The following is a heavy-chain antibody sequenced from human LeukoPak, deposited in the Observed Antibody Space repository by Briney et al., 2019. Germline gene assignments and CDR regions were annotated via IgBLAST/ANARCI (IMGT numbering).Heavy chain of an antibody. CDR3: AVDMRGRRRAFDI. J-gene: IGHJ3*02. V-gene: IGHV1-69*02. Sequence: GASVKVSCKASGGTFSSYTISWVRQAPGQGLEWMGRIIPILGIANYAQKFQGRVTITADKSTSTAYMELSSLRSEDTAVYYCAVDMRGRRRAFDIWGQGTMVTASS. CDR2: IIPILGIA. CDR1: GGTFSSYT. D-gene: IGHD3-9*01.